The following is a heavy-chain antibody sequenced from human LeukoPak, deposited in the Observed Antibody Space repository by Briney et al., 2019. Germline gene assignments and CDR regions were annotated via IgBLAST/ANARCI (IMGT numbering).Heavy chain of an antibody. CDR3: ARGYGGNSVPYFDY. D-gene: IGHD4-23*01. CDR2: IIPIFGTA. J-gene: IGHJ4*02. CDR1: GGTFISYA. Sequence: SVKVSCKASGGTFISYAISWVRQAPGQGLEWMGGIIPIFGTANYAQKFQGRVTITADESTSTAYMELSSLRSEDTAVYYCARGYGGNSVPYFDYWGQGTLVTVSS. V-gene: IGHV1-69*13.